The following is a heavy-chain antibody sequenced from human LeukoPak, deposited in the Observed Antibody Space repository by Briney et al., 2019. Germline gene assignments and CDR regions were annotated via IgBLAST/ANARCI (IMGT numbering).Heavy chain of an antibody. V-gene: IGHV4-59*01. CDR3: ARSPKAGYSSSSPFDY. CDR2: IYYSGST. Sequence: SETLSLPCTVSGGSISSYYWSWIRQPPGKGLEWIGYIYYSGSTNYNPSLKSRVTISVDTSKNQFSLKLSSVTAADTAVYYCARSPKAGYSSSSPFDYWGQGTLVTVSS. D-gene: IGHD6-6*01. CDR1: GGSISSYY. J-gene: IGHJ4*02.